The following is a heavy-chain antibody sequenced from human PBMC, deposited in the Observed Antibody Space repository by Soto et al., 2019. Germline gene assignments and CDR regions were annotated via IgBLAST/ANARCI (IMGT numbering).Heavy chain of an antibody. D-gene: IGHD6-19*01. CDR1: GDTSDSFS. CDR2: IIPMFGTG. V-gene: IGHV1-69*01. CDR3: ARENRDANSGWYSSSDWFDP. J-gene: IGHJ5*02. Sequence: QVQLVQSGAEVKKPGSSVRVSCKASGDTSDSFSISWVRQAPGQGLEWMGGIIPMFGTGNYAQKFQGRLTITADESTGTSYMDLKSLRSEDTAVYFCARENRDANSGWYSSSDWFDPWGQGTLVTVSS.